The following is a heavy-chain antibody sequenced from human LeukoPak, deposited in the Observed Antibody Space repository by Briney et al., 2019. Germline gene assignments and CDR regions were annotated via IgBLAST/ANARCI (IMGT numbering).Heavy chain of an antibody. J-gene: IGHJ6*04. CDR3: AELGITMIGGV. Sequence: GGSLRLSCEASGFTFSDYSMNWVRQAPGKGLEWVSYISSSGSTIYYADSVKGRFTISRDNAKNSLYLQMNSLRAEDTAVYYCAELGITMIGGVWGKGTTVTISS. CDR1: GFTFSDYS. D-gene: IGHD3-10*02. CDR2: ISSSGSTI. V-gene: IGHV3-48*04.